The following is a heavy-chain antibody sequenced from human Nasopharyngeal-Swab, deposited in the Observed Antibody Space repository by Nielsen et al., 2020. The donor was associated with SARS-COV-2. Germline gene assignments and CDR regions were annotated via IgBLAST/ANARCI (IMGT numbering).Heavy chain of an antibody. V-gene: IGHV4-34*01. Sequence: WIRQSPGKGLEWIGEINHSGSTNYNPSLKSRVTISVDMSNNQFSLYLSSVTAADTAVYYCARDRGRGYSYGSFHYWGQGTLVTVSS. D-gene: IGHD5-18*01. CDR3: ARDRGRGYSYGSFHY. J-gene: IGHJ4*02. CDR2: INHSGST.